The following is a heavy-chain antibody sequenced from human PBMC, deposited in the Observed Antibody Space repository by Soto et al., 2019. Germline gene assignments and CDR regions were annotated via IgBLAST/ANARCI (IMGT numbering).Heavy chain of an antibody. D-gene: IGHD1-26*01. Sequence: QVQLVQSGAEVKKPGASVKVSCKASGYTCTSYSIHWVRQAPGQRLEWIVWINAGNGNTKYSQKFQDRVTITRDTYDSTDYMELSSQRGQDTAVYYCAGDVGGWSDYWGDGTLVTVSS. CDR3: AGDVGGWSDY. V-gene: IGHV1-3*01. CDR2: INAGNGNT. J-gene: IGHJ5*01. CDR1: GYTCTSYS.